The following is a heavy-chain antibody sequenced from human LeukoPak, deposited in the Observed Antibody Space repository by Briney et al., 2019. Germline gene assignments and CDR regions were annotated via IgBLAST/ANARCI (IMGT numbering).Heavy chain of an antibody. CDR2: INPGNGDT. J-gene: IGHJ6*02. Sequence: ASVKVSCTGSGYTFTNYAVHWVRQAPGQRLEWLGWINPGNGDTKYSQNFQGRVTVTSDTSAATAYVELNSLTSEDTAVYYCARERWHCRVNCYSVYYYALDVWGQGTTVTVSS. V-gene: IGHV1-3*01. CDR1: GYTFTNYA. D-gene: IGHD2-15*01. CDR3: ARERWHCRVNCYSVYYYALDV.